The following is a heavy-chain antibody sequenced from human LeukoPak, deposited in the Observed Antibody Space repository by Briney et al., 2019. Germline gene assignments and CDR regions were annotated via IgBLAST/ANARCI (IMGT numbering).Heavy chain of an antibody. V-gene: IGHV3-11*01. Sequence: GGSLRLSCAASGFTFSDYYMSWIRQAPGKGLEWVSYISSGSTIYYADSVKGRFTISRDNAKNSLYLQMNSLRAEDTAVYYCASVTAYYDFWSGYYKYNWFDPWGQGTLVTVSS. D-gene: IGHD3-3*01. CDR2: ISSGSTI. J-gene: IGHJ5*02. CDR3: ASVTAYYDFWSGYYKYNWFDP. CDR1: GFTFSDYY.